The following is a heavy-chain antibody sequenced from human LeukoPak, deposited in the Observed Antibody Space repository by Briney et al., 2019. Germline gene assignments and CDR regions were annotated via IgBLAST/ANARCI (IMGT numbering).Heavy chain of an antibody. CDR3: ARERYCSSTSCYTGTYYYYGMDV. CDR1: GYTFTGYY. D-gene: IGHD2-2*02. V-gene: IGHV1-2*02. Sequence: ASVKVSCKASGYTFTGYYMHWVRQAPGQGLEWMGWINPNSGGTNYAQKLQGRVTMTTDTSTSTAYMELRSLRSDDTAVYYCARERYCSSTSCYTGTYYYYGMDVWGQGTTVTVSS. CDR2: INPNSGGT. J-gene: IGHJ6*02.